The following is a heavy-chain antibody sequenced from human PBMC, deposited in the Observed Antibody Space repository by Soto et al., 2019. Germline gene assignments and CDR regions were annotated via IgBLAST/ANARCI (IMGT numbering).Heavy chain of an antibody. V-gene: IGHV1-3*05. CDR3: ASAVAVPADFDY. Sequence: QVQLVQSGAEEKKPGASVKVSCKASGYTFTGYAMHWVRQASGQRLEWMGWINAGNGNTKYSQKFQGRVTITRDTSASTAYIELSSLRSEDTAVYYCASAVAVPADFDYWGQGTLVTVSS. D-gene: IGHD6-19*01. CDR2: INAGNGNT. J-gene: IGHJ4*02. CDR1: GYTFTGYA.